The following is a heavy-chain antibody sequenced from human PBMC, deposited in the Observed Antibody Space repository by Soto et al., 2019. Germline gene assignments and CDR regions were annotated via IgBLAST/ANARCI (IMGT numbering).Heavy chain of an antibody. CDR2: IYYSGST. CDR1: GGSISSSSYY. J-gene: IGHJ3*02. D-gene: IGHD3-10*01. V-gene: IGHV4-39*01. CDR3: ARLHTMVRGPNAFDI. Sequence: PSETLSLTCTFSGGSISSSSYYLGWIRQPPGKGLEWIGSIYYSGSTYYNPSLKSRVTISVDTSKNQFSLKLSSVTAADTAVYYCARLHTMVRGPNAFDIWGQGTMVTVSS.